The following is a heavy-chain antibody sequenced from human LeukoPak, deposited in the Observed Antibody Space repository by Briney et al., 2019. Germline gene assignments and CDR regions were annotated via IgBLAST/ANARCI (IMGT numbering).Heavy chain of an antibody. D-gene: IGHD2-15*01. CDR3: ARVDGSPDY. CDR1: GYTFTNYG. J-gene: IGHJ4*02. V-gene: IGHV1-8*03. CDR2: VNLKSGYT. Sequence: ASVKVSCKASGYTFTNYGISWVRQAPGQGLEWMGWVNLKSGYTGYAQKFQGRVTITRDNSLNTAYMELSSLRSEDTAVYYCARVDGSPDYWGQGTLVTVSS.